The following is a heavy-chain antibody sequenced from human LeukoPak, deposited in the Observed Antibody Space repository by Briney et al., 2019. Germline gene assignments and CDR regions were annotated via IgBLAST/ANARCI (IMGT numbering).Heavy chain of an antibody. CDR3: ARDCSGGSCYDGVDY. J-gene: IGHJ4*02. CDR2: ISGYKGNI. CDR1: GYTFTRYG. D-gene: IGHD2-15*01. Sequence: ALVKVSCKASGYTFTRYGISWVRQAPGQGLEWMGWISGYKGNIKYAQKFQGRVTMTTDTSTTTAYMELRSLGTDDTAVYYCARDCSGGSCYDGVDYWGQGTLVTVSS. V-gene: IGHV1-18*01.